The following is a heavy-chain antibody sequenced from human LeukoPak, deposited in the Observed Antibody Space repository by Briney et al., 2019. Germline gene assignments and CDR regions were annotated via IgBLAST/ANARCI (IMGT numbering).Heavy chain of an antibody. V-gene: IGHV4-39*01. Sequence: PSETLSLTCTVSGGSISSSSYYWGWIRQPPGKGLEWIGSIYYSGSTYYNPSLKSRVTISVDTSKNQFSLKLSSVTAADTAVYYCARIWYYYDILTGFYYYYYMDVWGKGTTVTISS. J-gene: IGHJ6*03. CDR3: ARIWYYYDILTGFYYYYYMDV. D-gene: IGHD3-9*01. CDR1: GGSISSSSYY. CDR2: IYYSGST.